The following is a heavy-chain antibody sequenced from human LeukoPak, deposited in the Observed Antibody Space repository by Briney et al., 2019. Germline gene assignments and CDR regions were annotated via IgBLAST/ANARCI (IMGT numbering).Heavy chain of an antibody. Sequence: ASVKVSCKTSGGAFSTSAITWVRQAPGQGLEWMGRIIPVLNITTYAQRFQGRVTITADTSTSTVYMELSSLRSEETAVYYCARDQGLTAPPPYGLDVWGQGTTVIVSS. D-gene: IGHD5-18*01. V-gene: IGHV1-69*04. CDR1: GGAFSTSA. J-gene: IGHJ6*02. CDR3: ARDQGLTAPPPYGLDV. CDR2: IIPVLNIT.